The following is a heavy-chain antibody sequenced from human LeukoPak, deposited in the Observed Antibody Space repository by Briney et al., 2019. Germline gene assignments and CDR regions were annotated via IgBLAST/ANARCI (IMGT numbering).Heavy chain of an antibody. J-gene: IGHJ4*02. D-gene: IGHD4-17*01. CDR1: GFTFDDYA. Sequence: GGSLRLSCAASGFTFDDYAMHCVRQAPGKGLEWVSGISWNRSSIGYADSVKGRFTISRDNDKNSLYLQMNSLRAEDTALYYCAKDKYGLRLYYFDYWGQGTLVTVSS. CDR2: ISWNRSSI. CDR3: AKDKYGLRLYYFDY. V-gene: IGHV3-9*01.